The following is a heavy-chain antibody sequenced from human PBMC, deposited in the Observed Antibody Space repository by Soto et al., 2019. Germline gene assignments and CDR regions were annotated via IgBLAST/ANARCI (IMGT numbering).Heavy chain of an antibody. CDR1: GLIFSSYA. CDR3: VRGANYDSSTGKGYYFPGMDV. D-gene: IGHD3-9*01. CDR2: ILPIFGTT. J-gene: IGHJ6*02. Sequence: QVQLVQSGAEVKKPGSSVKVSCKASGLIFSSYAISWVRQAPGQGLEWVGGILPIFGTTNYAQRFKGRVTITADTSTPTTYLDLSSLRSEDTAVYFCVRGANYDSSTGKGYYFPGMDVWGQGTTVTVSS. V-gene: IGHV1-69*06.